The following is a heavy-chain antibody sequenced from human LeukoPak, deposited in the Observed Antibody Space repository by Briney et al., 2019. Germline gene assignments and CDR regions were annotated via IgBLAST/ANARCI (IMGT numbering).Heavy chain of an antibody. Sequence: SETLSLTCAVYGGSFSGYYWSWIRQPPGKGLEWIGEINHSGSTNYNPSLKSRVTISVDTSKNQFSLKLSSVTAADTAVYYCARRGRGVAARRNAGYFDYWGQGTLVTVSS. J-gene: IGHJ4*02. D-gene: IGHD6-6*01. CDR1: GGSFSGYY. V-gene: IGHV4-34*01. CDR3: ARRGRGVAARRNAGYFDY. CDR2: INHSGST.